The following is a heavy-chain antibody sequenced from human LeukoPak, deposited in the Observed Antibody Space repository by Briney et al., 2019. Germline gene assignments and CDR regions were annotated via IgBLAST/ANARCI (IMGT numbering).Heavy chain of an antibody. V-gene: IGHV4-59*01. CDR3: ARDRRGPKTYWYFDL. J-gene: IGHJ2*01. CDR2: IYYSGST. CDR1: GGSISSYY. Sequence: SETLSLTCTVSGGSISSYYWSWIRQPPGKGLEWIGYIYYSGSTNYNPSLKSRVTISVDTSKSQFSLKLSSVTAADTAVYYCARDRRGPKTYWYFDLWGRGTLVTVSS.